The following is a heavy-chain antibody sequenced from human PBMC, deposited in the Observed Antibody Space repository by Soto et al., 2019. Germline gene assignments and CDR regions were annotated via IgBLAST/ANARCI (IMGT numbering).Heavy chain of an antibody. D-gene: IGHD3-10*01. CDR2: VSADGYTT. V-gene: IGHV3-23*01. Sequence: EVQLLESGGGLAQPGGSLRLSCAASGFTFSNHGMTWVRQAPGKGLEWVSSVSADGYTTYYEDSVRGRLTISIDNSGDTLYVRLNTLRAEDTALYYCARAASVPSCGEFWFFDLCGRGTQVTVSS. J-gene: IGHJ2*01. CDR1: GFTFSNHG. CDR3: ARAASVPSCGEFWFFDL.